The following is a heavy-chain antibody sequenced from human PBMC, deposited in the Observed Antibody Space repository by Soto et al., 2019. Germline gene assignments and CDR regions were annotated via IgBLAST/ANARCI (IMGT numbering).Heavy chain of an antibody. D-gene: IGHD1-26*01. CDR1: GGSVSSGSYY. V-gene: IGHV4-61*01. CDR2: IYYSGST. Sequence: SETLSLTCTVSGGSVSSGSYYWSWIRQPPGKGLEWIGYIYYSGSTNYNPSLKSRVTISLDTSKNQFSLKLSSVTAADTAVYYCARVIVGATWVWFDPWGRGTLVTVSS. J-gene: IGHJ5*02. CDR3: ARVIVGATWVWFDP.